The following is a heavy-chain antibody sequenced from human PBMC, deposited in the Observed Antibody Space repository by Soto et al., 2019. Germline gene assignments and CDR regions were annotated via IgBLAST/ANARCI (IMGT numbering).Heavy chain of an antibody. CDR3: ARDPFDVLLVVDV. CDR1: GFNFCSYW. J-gene: IGHJ6*04. CDR2: IKQDGSEK. D-gene: IGHD2-8*02. Sequence: GGSLRLSCAASGFNFCSYWMSWVRQAPGKGLEWVANIKQDGSEKYYVDSVKGRFTISRDNAKNSLYLQMNSLRAEDTAVYYCARDPFDVLLVVDVWGKGTTVTVSS. V-gene: IGHV3-7*01.